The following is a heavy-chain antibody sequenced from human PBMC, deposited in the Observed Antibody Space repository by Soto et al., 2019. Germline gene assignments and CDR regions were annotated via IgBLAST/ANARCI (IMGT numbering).Heavy chain of an antibody. CDR1: GGSISSGGYY. J-gene: IGHJ4*02. CDR3: ARGRGTISGYYPFFDY. D-gene: IGHD3-22*01. V-gene: IGHV4-31*03. CDR2: IYYSGST. Sequence: QVQLQESGPGLVKPSQTLSLTCTVSGGSISSGGYYWSWIRQHPGKGLEWIGYIYYSGSTYYNPSPKSRVTIAVDTSKNQFSLKLSYAPAADTAVYYCARGRGTISGYYPFFDYRGQGTLGTVSS.